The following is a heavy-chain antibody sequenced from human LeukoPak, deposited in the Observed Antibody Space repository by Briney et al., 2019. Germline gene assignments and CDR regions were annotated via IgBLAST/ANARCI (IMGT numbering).Heavy chain of an antibody. J-gene: IGHJ4*02. CDR1: GFTFSSYA. CDR2: ISGSGGST. Sequence: GGSLRLSCAASGFTFSSYAMSWVRQAPGKGLEWVSAISGSGGSTYYADSVKGRFTISRDNSKNTLYLQMNRLRAEDTAVYHCAKGYDFWSGYYSSFDYWGQGTLVTVSS. V-gene: IGHV3-23*01. D-gene: IGHD3-3*01. CDR3: AKGYDFWSGYYSSFDY.